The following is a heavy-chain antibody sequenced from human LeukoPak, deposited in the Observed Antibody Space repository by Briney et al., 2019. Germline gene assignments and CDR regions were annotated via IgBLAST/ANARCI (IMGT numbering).Heavy chain of an antibody. D-gene: IGHD4-23*01. V-gene: IGHV7-4-1*02. CDR2: INTNTGNP. CDR1: GYTFTSYA. J-gene: IGHJ3*02. CDR3: ARSLIDYGGSYDAFDI. Sequence: GASVKVSCKASGYTFTSYAMNWVRQAPGQGLEWMGWINTNTGNPTYAQGFTGRFVFSLDTSVSTAYLQISSLKAEDKDVYYCARSLIDYGGSYDAFDIWGQGTMVTISS.